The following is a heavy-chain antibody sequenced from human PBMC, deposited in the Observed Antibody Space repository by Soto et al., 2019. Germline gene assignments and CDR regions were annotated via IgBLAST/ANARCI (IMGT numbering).Heavy chain of an antibody. D-gene: IGHD6-13*01. Sequence: PRGSLRLSCAASEFPFNTSEIDWVRQSPGKGLEWISYISSIGNNIYYADSVKGRFTISRDNANNSLYLQMNSLRAEDTAVYYCARENGFGSSWFSNWGQGTLVTVSS. V-gene: IGHV3-48*03. CDR1: EFPFNTSE. CDR3: ARENGFGSSWFSN. CDR2: ISSIGNNI. J-gene: IGHJ4*02.